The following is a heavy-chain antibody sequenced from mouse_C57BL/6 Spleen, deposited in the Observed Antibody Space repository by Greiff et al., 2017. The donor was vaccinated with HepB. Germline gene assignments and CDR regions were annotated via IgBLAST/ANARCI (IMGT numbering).Heavy chain of an antibody. D-gene: IGHD1-1*01. Sequence: QVQLQQSGAELVRPGTSVKVSCKASGYAFTNYLIEWVKQRPGQGLEWIGVINPGSGGTNYNEKFKGKATLTADKSSSTAYMQLSSLTSEDSAVYFCARNYGHWYFDVWGTGTTVTVSS. V-gene: IGHV1-54*01. CDR1: GYAFTNYL. CDR2: INPGSGGT. J-gene: IGHJ1*03. CDR3: ARNYGHWYFDV.